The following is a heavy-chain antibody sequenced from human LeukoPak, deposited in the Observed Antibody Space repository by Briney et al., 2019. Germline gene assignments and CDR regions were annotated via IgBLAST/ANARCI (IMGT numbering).Heavy chain of an antibody. V-gene: IGHV4-34*01. CDR1: GGSFSGYY. Sequence: SETLSLTCAVYGGSFSGYYWSWIRQPPGKGLEWIGEINHSGSTNYNPSLKSRVTMSVDTSKNQFSLKLSSVTAADTAVYYCAREFYGDNWFDPWGQGTLVTVSS. CDR3: AREFYGDNWFDP. D-gene: IGHD4/OR15-4a*01. CDR2: INHSGST. J-gene: IGHJ5*02.